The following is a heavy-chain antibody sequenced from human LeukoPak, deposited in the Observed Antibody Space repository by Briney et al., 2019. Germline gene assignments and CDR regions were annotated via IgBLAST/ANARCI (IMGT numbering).Heavy chain of an antibody. J-gene: IGHJ4*02. D-gene: IGHD3-9*01. CDR2: IWYDGSNK. CDR3: AKALLDYDILTGPDY. CDR1: GFTFSSYG. V-gene: IGHV3-33*06. Sequence: GGSLRLSCAASGFTFSSYGMHWVRQAPGKGLEWVAVIWYDGSNKYYADSVKGRFTISRDNSKNTLYLQMNSLRAEDTAVYYCAKALLDYDILTGPDYWGQGTLVTVSS.